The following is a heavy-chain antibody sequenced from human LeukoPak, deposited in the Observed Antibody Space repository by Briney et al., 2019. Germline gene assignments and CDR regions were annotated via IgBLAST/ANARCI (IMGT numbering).Heavy chain of an antibody. Sequence: SQTLSLIXTVSVRSISSRSYYCGWIRQPPGKGLEWIGRIYYSGSTYYSPSLKSRVTISVDTSKNQFSLKLSSVTAADTAVYYCARRDPIYGSGSYYKGGFDYWGPGTLVTVSS. CDR1: VRSISSRSYY. CDR2: IYYSGST. CDR3: ARRDPIYGSGSYYKGGFDY. V-gene: IGHV4-39*01. J-gene: IGHJ4*02. D-gene: IGHD3-10*01.